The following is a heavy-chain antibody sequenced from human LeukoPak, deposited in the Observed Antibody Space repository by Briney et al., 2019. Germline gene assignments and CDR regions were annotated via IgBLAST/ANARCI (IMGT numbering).Heavy chain of an antibody. V-gene: IGHV3-53*01. J-gene: IGHJ4*02. CDR2: IYSGGNT. Sequence: PGGSLRLSCAASGFTVSSNYMGWVRQAPGKGLEYVSVIYSGGNTYYAGSVKGRFTISRDNSKNTVYLQMNSLRAEDTAVFYCARLVATIGRLYFDYWGQGNLVTVSS. D-gene: IGHD2-15*01. CDR1: GFTVSSNY. CDR3: ARLVATIGRLYFDY.